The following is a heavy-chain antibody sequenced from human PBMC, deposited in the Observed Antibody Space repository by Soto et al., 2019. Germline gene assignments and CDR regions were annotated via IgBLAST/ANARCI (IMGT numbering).Heavy chain of an antibody. J-gene: IGHJ6*02. CDR1: GGTFSSYA. Sequence: SVKVSCKAFGGTFSSYAISWVRQAPGQGLEWMGGIIPIFGTANYAQKFQGRVTITADESTSTAYMELSSLGSEDTAVYYCARVLGYCSSTSCYMGGDYYYGMDVWGQGITVTVSS. CDR3: ARVLGYCSSTSCYMGGDYYYGMDV. V-gene: IGHV1-69*13. CDR2: IIPIFGTA. D-gene: IGHD2-2*02.